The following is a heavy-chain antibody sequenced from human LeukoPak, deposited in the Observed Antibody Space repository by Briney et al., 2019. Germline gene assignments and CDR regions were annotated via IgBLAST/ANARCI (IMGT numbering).Heavy chain of an antibody. CDR3: ARDGGYTYGYHY. V-gene: IGHV1-18*01. CDR1: GYTFTSFG. CDR2: INTYNGNT. J-gene: IGHJ4*02. D-gene: IGHD5-18*01. Sequence: ASVKLSCKASGYTFTSFGITWVRQAPGQGLEWMGWINTYNGNTKYAQKFQGRVTMTTDTSTSTVYMELRGLRADDTAVYYCARDGGYTYGYHYWGQGTLVTVSS.